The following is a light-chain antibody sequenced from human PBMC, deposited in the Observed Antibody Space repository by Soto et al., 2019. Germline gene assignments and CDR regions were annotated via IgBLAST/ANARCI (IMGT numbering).Light chain of an antibody. CDR3: QQYNTWSPLT. CDR2: GAS. CDR1: QSISSW. Sequence: MTQSPSTLSASVGDRVTITCRASQSISSWLAWYQQKPGQAPRLLIYGASTRATGIPARFSGSGSGTEFTLTISSLQSEDFAVYYCQQYNTWSPLTFGGGTKVETK. J-gene: IGKJ4*01. V-gene: IGKV3-15*01.